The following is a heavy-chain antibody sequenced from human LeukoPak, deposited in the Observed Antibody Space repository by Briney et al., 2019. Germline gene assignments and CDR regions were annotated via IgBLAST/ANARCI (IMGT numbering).Heavy chain of an antibody. CDR3: GRVESGSLLLYGMDV. J-gene: IGHJ6*02. V-gene: IGHV1-8*01. D-gene: IGHD3-10*01. Sequence: ASVTVSCKASGYTFTSYDINWVRQATGQGLEWMGWMNPNNGNTGYAQKFQGRVTMTRDTSINTAYMDLSSLRSEDTAVYYCGRVESGSLLLYGMDVWGQGTTVTVSS. CDR2: MNPNNGNT. CDR1: GYTFTSYD.